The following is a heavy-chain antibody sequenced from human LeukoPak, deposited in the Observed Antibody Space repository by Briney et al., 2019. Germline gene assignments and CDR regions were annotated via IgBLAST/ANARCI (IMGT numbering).Heavy chain of an antibody. CDR2: ISAYNGNT. D-gene: IGHD2-2*01. J-gene: IGHJ4*02. CDR1: GYTFTSYG. CDR3: ARDRKRLIVVPAAMPY. Sequence: ASVKVSCKASGYTFTSYGISWVRQAPGQGLEWMGWISAYNGNTNYAQKLQGRVTMTTDTSTSTAYMELRSLRSDDTAVYYCARDRKRLIVVPAAMPYWGQGTLVTVSS. V-gene: IGHV1-18*01.